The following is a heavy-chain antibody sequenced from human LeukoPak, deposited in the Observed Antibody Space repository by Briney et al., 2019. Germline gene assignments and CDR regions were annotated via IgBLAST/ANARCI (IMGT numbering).Heavy chain of an antibody. Sequence: PSETLSLTCSVSGASITSGSFYWSWLRQSAGKGLEWIGRVYSSWRTNYNPSLESRVTMSVDTSKNQISLKLASVTAADTAVYYCVREGPLTVQVPTAIRGYYYGLDVWGQGTTVTV. CDR2: VYSSWRT. J-gene: IGHJ6*02. D-gene: IGHD2-2*02. V-gene: IGHV4-61*02. CDR3: VREGPLTVQVPTAIRGYYYGLDV. CDR1: GASITSGSFY.